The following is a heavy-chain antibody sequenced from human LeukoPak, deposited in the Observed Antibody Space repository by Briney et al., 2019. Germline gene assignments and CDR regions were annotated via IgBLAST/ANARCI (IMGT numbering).Heavy chain of an antibody. CDR3: TRGPDYSYNWFDP. Sequence: GRSLRLSCTASGFTFGDYAMSWVRQAPEKGLEWVGFIRSKAYGGTTEYAASVKGRFTISRDDSKSIAYLQMNSLKTEDTAVYYCTRGPDYSYNWFDPWGQGTLVTVSS. CDR1: GFTFGDYA. V-gene: IGHV3-49*04. CDR2: IRSKAYGGTT. D-gene: IGHD4-11*01. J-gene: IGHJ5*02.